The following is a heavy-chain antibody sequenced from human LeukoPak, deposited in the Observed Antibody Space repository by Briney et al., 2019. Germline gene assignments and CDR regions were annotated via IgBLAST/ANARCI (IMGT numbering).Heavy chain of an antibody. J-gene: IGHJ4*02. CDR1: GFTFSKYW. Sequence: GGSLRLSCAGSGFTFSKYWLHWVRQAPGKGLVWVSRINTDGSDTSYADFVKGRFTISRDNAKSTLYLQMSSLRAEDTAVYYCARVESGACSNSRCRNIDFWGQGTLVTVSS. CDR3: ARVESGACSNSRCRNIDF. V-gene: IGHV3-74*01. D-gene: IGHD2-2*01. CDR2: INTDGSDT.